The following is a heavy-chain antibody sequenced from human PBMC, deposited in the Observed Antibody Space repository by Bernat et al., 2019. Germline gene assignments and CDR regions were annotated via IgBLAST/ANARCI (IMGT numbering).Heavy chain of an antibody. CDR3: GRSVGSSWDWWFDP. CDR1: GGSFSGYY. D-gene: IGHD6-13*01. J-gene: IGHJ5*02. CDR2: INHSGST. V-gene: IGHV4-34*01. Sequence: QVQLQQWGAGLLKPSETLSLTCAVYGGSFSGYYWSWIRQPPGKGLEWIGEINHSGSTNYNPSLKSRVTIAVDTSKNQFSLRLSYVTAADTAVYYWGRSVGSSWDWWFDPWGQGTLVTVSS.